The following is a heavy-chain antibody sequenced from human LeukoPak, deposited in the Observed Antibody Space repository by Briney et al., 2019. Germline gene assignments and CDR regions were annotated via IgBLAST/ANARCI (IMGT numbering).Heavy chain of an antibody. D-gene: IGHD4-17*01. J-gene: IGHJ4*02. Sequence: ASVKVSCKASGYTFTSYGISWVRQAPGQGLEWMGWISAYNGNTNYAQKLQGRVTITTDTSTSTAYMGLRSLRYDDTALYYCARDRSNVYGYYGLFDYWGQGTLVTVSS. CDR3: ARDRSNVYGYYGLFDY. V-gene: IGHV1-18*01. CDR1: GYTFTSYG. CDR2: ISAYNGNT.